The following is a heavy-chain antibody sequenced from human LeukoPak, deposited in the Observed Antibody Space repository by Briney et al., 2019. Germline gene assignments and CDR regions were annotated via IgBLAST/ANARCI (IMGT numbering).Heavy chain of an antibody. J-gene: IGHJ4*02. V-gene: IGHV3-21*01. CDR2: ISSSSSYI. CDR1: GFTFSSYS. CDR3: ARDPIVVVPAAMGQINYFDY. D-gene: IGHD2-2*01. Sequence: GGSLRLSCAASGFTFSSYSMNWLRKARGKGLEWVSSISSSSSYIYYADSVKGRFTISRDNAKNSLYLQMNSLRAEDTAVYYCARDPIVVVPAAMGQINYFDYWSQGTLVTVSS.